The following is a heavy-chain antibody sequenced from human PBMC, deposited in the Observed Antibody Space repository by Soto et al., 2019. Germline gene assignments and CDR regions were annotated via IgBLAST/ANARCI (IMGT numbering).Heavy chain of an antibody. J-gene: IGHJ6*02. CDR1: GGTFSSYA. Sequence: QVQLVQSGAEVKKPGSSVKVSCKASGGTFSSYAISWVRQAPGQGLAWMGGVIPIFGTANYAQKFQGRVTIPAGDSTSTAYPERSSLRAEDTAVYYCTRLVPAAGYYYGMDVWGQGTTVTVSS. CDR3: TRLVPAAGYYYGMDV. V-gene: IGHV1-69*12. CDR2: VIPIFGTA. D-gene: IGHD2-2*01.